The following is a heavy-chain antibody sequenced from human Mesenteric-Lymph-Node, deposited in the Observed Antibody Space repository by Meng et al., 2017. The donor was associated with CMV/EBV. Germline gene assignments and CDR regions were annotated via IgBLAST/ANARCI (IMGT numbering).Heavy chain of an antibody. CDR2: INHSGST. D-gene: IGHD2-15*01. Sequence: GPFSGYYWNWIRQPPGKGLEWIGKINHSGSTNYNPSLKSRVTISVDTSKNQFSLKLSPVTAADTAVYYCARGQYCSGDSCYAWYFDLWGRGTLVTVSS. J-gene: IGHJ2*01. CDR3: ARGQYCSGDSCYAWYFDL. CDR1: GPFSGYY. V-gene: IGHV4-34*01.